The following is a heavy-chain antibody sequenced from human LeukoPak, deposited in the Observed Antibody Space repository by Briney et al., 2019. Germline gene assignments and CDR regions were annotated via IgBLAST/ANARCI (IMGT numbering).Heavy chain of an antibody. CDR2: INPYSGAT. D-gene: IGHD3-22*01. CDR3: ARDYPDSSGSSYMDV. V-gene: IGHV1-2*02. CDR1: GYTFTDHY. J-gene: IGHJ6*03. Sequence: ASVKVSRKASGYTFTDHYMHWVRQAPGQGLEWMGWINPYSGATLYAQSFQGRVTLTRDTSISTAYMDLSRLRSDDMAVYYCARDYPDSSGSSYMDVWAKGTTVTVSS.